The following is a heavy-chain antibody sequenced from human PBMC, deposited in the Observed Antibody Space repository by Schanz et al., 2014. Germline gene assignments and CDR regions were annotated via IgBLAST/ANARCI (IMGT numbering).Heavy chain of an antibody. Sequence: QVQLVQSGAEVKKPGASVKVSCKASGYTFISYGIKWVRQARGQGLEWVGRFIPILDVGNYAQQFQGRVTFTADKSTSTAYMELSSLRSEGTAVYYCARGYGDSPTDFWGQGILVTVSS. D-gene: IGHD4-17*01. CDR1: GYTFISYG. CDR2: FIPILDVG. J-gene: IGHJ4*02. V-gene: IGHV1-69*04. CDR3: ARGYGDSPTDF.